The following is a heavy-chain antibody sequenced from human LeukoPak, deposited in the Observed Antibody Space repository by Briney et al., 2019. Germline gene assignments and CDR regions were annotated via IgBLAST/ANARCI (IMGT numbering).Heavy chain of an antibody. CDR1: GFTFSSYE. CDR3: ARALYSSGWYINYYFDY. Sequence: GGSLRLSCAASGFTFSSYEMNWVRQAPGKGLEWVSYISSSGSTIYYADSVKGRFTISRDNAKNSLYLQMNSLRAEDTAVYYCARALYSSGWYINYYFDYWGQGTLVTVSS. V-gene: IGHV3-48*03. D-gene: IGHD6-19*01. J-gene: IGHJ4*02. CDR2: ISSSGSTI.